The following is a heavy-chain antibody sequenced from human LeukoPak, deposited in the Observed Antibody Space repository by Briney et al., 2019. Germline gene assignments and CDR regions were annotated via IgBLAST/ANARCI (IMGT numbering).Heavy chain of an antibody. CDR1: GLTFNTYA. Sequence: GGSLRLSCAASGLTFNTYAMSWVRQAPGKGLQWVSTVSGSGAGTFYGDSVKGRFTISRDNSNNTLFLQMNSLSADDTAVYFCAKGPRAGLRYWYFDLWGRGSPATVSS. D-gene: IGHD2-21*02. V-gene: IGHV3-23*01. J-gene: IGHJ2*01. CDR3: AKGPRAGLRYWYFDL. CDR2: VSGSGAGT.